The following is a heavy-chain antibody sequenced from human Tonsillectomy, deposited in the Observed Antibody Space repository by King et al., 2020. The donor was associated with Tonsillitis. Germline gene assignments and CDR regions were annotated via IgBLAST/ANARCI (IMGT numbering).Heavy chain of an antibody. CDR1: GFSLSTSGMC. CDR2: IDWDDDK. CDR3: ARTFRSWRVTLEHDYGDSGWYFDL. D-gene: IGHD4-17*01. Sequence: VTLKESGPALVKPTQTLTLTCTFSGFSLSTSGMCVSWIRQPPGKALEWLASIDWDDDKYYSTSLKTRLTISKDTSKNQVVLTMTNMDPVDTATYYCARTFRSWRVTLEHDYGDSGWYFDLWGRGTLVTVSS. J-gene: IGHJ2*01. V-gene: IGHV2-70*11.